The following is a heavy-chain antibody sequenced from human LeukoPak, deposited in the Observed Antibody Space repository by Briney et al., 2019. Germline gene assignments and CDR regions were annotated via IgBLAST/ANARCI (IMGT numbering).Heavy chain of an antibody. V-gene: IGHV4-4*07. CDR3: ARNGVTAGARNYYYYMDV. Sequence: SQTLSLTCTVSGGSISSYYWSWIRQPAGRRLEWIGRVYSSGSTNYNPSLKSRVTMSVDTSKNQFSLKLSSVTAADTALYYCARNGVTAGARNYYYYMDVRGKGTTVTVSS. D-gene: IGHD2-21*02. CDR2: VYSSGST. CDR1: GGSISSYY. J-gene: IGHJ6*03.